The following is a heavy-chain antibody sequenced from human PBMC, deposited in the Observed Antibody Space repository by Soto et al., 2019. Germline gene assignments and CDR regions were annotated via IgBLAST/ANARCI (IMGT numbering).Heavy chain of an antibody. J-gene: IGHJ6*02. D-gene: IGHD3-3*01. CDR1: GFTFSSYS. CDR3: ARDSRFLEWFPTTHGMDV. CDR2: ISSSSSYI. Sequence: GGSLRLSCAASGFTFSSYSMNWVRQAPGKGLEWVSSISSSSSYIYYADPVKGRFTISRDNAKNSLYLQMNSLRAEDTAVYYCARDSRFLEWFPTTHGMDVWGQGTTVTVSS. V-gene: IGHV3-21*01.